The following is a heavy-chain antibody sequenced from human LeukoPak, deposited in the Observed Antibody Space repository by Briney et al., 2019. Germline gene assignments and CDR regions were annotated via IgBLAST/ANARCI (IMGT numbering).Heavy chain of an antibody. Sequence: GGSLRLSCAASGFTFSSYAMSWVRQAPGKGLEWVAVIWYDGSNKYYADSVKGRFTISRDNSKNTLYLQMNSLRAEDTAVYYCARDQITMIVGTIDYWGQGTLVTVSS. V-gene: IGHV3-33*08. CDR2: IWYDGSNK. J-gene: IGHJ4*02. CDR3: ARDQITMIVGTIDY. D-gene: IGHD3-22*01. CDR1: GFTFSSYA.